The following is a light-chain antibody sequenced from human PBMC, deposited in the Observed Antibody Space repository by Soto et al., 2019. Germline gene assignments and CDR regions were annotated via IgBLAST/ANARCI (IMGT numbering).Light chain of an antibody. CDR3: HQYNNWPPT. CDR1: QSVSRN. V-gene: IGKV3-15*01. CDR2: GAS. Sequence: EMVMTQSTATLSVSPGERATLSCRASQSVSRNLAWYQQKPGQTPRPLIYGASTRVTGIPARFSGSGSGTEFTLTISSLQSEDFAVYYCHQYNNWPPTFGRGTKGEIK. J-gene: IGKJ1*01.